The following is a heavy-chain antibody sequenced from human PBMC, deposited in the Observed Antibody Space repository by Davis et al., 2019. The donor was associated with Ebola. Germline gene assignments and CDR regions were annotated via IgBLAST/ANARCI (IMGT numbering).Heavy chain of an antibody. CDR3: ARDTGSYPFDY. D-gene: IGHD1-26*01. V-gene: IGHV1-2*04. J-gene: IGHJ4*02. CDR2: INPNSGGT. CDR1: GYTFTGYY. Sequence: ASVKVSCKASGYTFTGYYMHWVRQAPGQGLEWMGWINPNSGGTNYPQKFQGWVTMTRDTSISTAYMELSRLRSDDTAVYYCARDTGSYPFDYWGQGTLVTVSS.